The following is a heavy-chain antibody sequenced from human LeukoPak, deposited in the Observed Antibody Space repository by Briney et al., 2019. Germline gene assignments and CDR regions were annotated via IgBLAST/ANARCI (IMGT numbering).Heavy chain of an antibody. Sequence: GASVKVSCKASGYTFTGYYMHWVRQAPGQGLEWMGWINPNSGGTNYAQKFQGWVTMTRDTSISTAYMELSRLRSDDTAVYYCAILNPSYSDPSHPYFDYWGQGTLVTVSS. D-gene: IGHD4-17*01. CDR2: INPNSGGT. V-gene: IGHV1-2*04. J-gene: IGHJ4*02. CDR1: GYTFTGYY. CDR3: AILNPSYSDPSHPYFDY.